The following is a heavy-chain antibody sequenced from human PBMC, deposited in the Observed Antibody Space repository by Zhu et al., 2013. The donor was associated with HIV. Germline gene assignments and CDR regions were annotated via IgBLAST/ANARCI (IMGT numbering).Heavy chain of an antibody. V-gene: IGHV4-38-2*02. D-gene: IGHD2-21*02. CDR2: IYHSGSA. CDR1: GYSISSGYY. J-gene: IGHJ3*02. CDR3: ARYCGGDCYDAFDI. Sequence: QVQLQESGPGLVKPSETLSLTCTVSGYSISSGYYWGWIRHPPGKGLEWIGSIYHSGSAYYNPSLKSRVTISVDTSKNQFSLKLSSVTAADTAVYYCARYCGGDCYDAFDIWGQGQWSPSLQ.